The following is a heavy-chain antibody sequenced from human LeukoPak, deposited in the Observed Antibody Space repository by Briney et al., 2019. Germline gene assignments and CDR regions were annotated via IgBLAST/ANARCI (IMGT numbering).Heavy chain of an antibody. CDR2: IYYSGST. D-gene: IGHD5-18*01. V-gene: IGHV4-30-4*07. CDR1: GGSISRGGYS. CDR3: ARDTAMAPYYFDY. Sequence: SETLSLTCTVSGGSISRGGYSWSWIRQPPGKGLEWIGYIYYSGSTYYNPSLKSRVTISVDTSKNQFSLKLSSVTAADTAVYYCARDTAMAPYYFDYWGQGTLVTVSS. J-gene: IGHJ4*02.